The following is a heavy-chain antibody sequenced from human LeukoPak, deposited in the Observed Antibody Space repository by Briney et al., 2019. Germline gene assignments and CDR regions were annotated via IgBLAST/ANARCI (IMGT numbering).Heavy chain of an antibody. Sequence: SQTLSLTCTVSGGSISSGDYYWSWIRQPPGKGLEWIGYIYYSGSTYYNPSLKGRVTISVDTSKNQFFLKLSSVTAADTAVYYCASSGYSYDKFDYWGQGTLVTVSS. CDR3: ASSGYSYDKFDY. CDR1: GGSISSGDYY. CDR2: IYYSGST. V-gene: IGHV4-30-4*01. J-gene: IGHJ4*02. D-gene: IGHD5-18*01.